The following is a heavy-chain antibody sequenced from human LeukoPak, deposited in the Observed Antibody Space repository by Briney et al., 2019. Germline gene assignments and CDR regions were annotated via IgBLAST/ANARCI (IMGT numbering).Heavy chain of an antibody. D-gene: IGHD3-10*01. CDR1: GCTFSNYS. CDR3: ARDLSYYGSGSCFQH. CDR2: ISSSSSYI. J-gene: IGHJ1*01. V-gene: IGHV3-21*01. Sequence: PGGSLRLSCAASGCTFSNYSMNWVRQAPGKGLEWVSSISSSSSYIYYADSVKGRFTISRDNAKNSLYLQMNSLRAEDTAVYYCARDLSYYGSGSCFQHWGQGTLVTVSS.